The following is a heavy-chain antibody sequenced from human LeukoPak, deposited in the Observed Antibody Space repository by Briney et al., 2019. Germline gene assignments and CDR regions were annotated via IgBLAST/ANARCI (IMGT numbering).Heavy chain of an antibody. CDR1: GFTFSSYW. CDR2: IKQDGSEK. D-gene: IGHD2-2*01. V-gene: IGHV3-7*01. J-gene: IGHJ4*02. Sequence: GGSLRLSCAASGFTFSSYWMGWVRQAPGKGLEWVANIKQDGSEKYYVDSVKGRFTISRDNAKNSLYLQMNSLRAEDTAVYYCAKDGPRYCSSTSCYLGYWGQGTLVTVSS. CDR3: AKDGPRYCSSTSCYLGY.